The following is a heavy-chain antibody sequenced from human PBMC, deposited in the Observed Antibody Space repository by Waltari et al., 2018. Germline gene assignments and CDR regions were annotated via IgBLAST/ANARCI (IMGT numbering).Heavy chain of an antibody. CDR2: INHSGST. CDR3: ARLLLARGHDY. J-gene: IGHJ4*02. Sequence: QVQLQQWGAGLLKPSETLSLTCAVYGGSFSGYYWSWIRQPPGKGLEWIGEINHSGSTNYNPSLKSRVTIPVDTSKNQFSLKLSSVTAADTAVYYCARLLLARGHDYWGQGTLVIVSS. D-gene: IGHD5-12*01. V-gene: IGHV4-34*01. CDR1: GGSFSGYY.